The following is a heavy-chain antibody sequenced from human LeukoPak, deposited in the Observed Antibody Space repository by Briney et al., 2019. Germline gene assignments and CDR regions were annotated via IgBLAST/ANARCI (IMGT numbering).Heavy chain of an antibody. D-gene: IGHD1-14*01. J-gene: IGHJ4*02. CDR3: ARDIRPLTTSPPDY. CDR1: GGSFTNYA. CDR2: IVPMFTTS. Sequence: ASVKVSCKASGGSFTNYAVSWLRPAPGHGLEWMGAIVPMFTTSDYAQKFRDRVTITADESTSTAYMELRSLRSDDTAVYYCARDIRPLTTSPPDYWGQGTLVTVSS. V-gene: IGHV1-69*13.